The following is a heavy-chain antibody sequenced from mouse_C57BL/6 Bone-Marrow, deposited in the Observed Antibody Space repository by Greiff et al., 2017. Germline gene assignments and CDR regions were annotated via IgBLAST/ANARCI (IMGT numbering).Heavy chain of an antibody. J-gene: IGHJ2*01. V-gene: IGHV1-55*01. CDR2: IYPTSGRT. CDR1: GYTFTSYW. D-gene: IGHD3-1*01. Sequence: QVQLKQPGAELVKPGASVKMSCKASGYTFTSYWITWVKQRPGQGLEWIGDIYPTSGRTNYNEKFKSKAILTVDTSSNTAYMQLSSLTSEDSAVFYCARSGPRGRSFDNWGQGTTLTVYS. CDR3: ARSGPRGRSFDN.